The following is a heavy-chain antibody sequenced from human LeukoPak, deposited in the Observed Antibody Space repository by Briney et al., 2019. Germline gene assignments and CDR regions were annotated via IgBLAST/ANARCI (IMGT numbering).Heavy chain of an antibody. J-gene: IGHJ4*02. V-gene: IGHV4-59*08. CDR1: GGSISSYY. Sequence: SETLSLTCTVSGGSISSYYWSWIRQPPGKGLEWIGYIYYGGSTNYNPSLKSRVTISVDTSKNQFSLKLSSVTAADTAVYYCARRRVGATGFDYWGQGTLVTVSS. D-gene: IGHD1-26*01. CDR2: IYYGGST. CDR3: ARRRVGATGFDY.